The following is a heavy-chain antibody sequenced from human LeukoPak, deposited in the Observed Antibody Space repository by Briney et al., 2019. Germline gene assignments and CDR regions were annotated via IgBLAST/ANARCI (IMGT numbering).Heavy chain of an antibody. CDR3: ARDQIERVWYFDL. J-gene: IGHJ2*01. V-gene: IGHV4-4*07. CDR2: IYTSGST. CDR1: GGSISSYY. Sequence: PSETLSLTCTVSGGSISSYYWSWTRQPAGKGLEWIGRIYTSGSTNYNPSLKSRVTMSVDTSKNQFSLKLSSVTAADTAVYYCARDQIERVWYFDLWGRGTLVTVSS. D-gene: IGHD3-22*01.